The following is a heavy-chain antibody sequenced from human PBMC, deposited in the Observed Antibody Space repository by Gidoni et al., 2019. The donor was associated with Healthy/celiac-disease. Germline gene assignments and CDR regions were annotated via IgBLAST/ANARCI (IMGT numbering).Heavy chain of an antibody. D-gene: IGHD3-3*01. CDR3: AKVASYDFWSGYFDY. Sequence: EVQLLESGGGWVQPGGSLRRAGGASGGTFRSYAMSWVRQAPGKGLEWVSAISGSGCSPSYADSVKGRFTISRANSKNTLYLQMNSLRAEDTAVYYCAKVASYDFWSGYFDYWGQGTLVTVSS. V-gene: IGHV3-23*01. J-gene: IGHJ4*02. CDR2: ISGSGCSP. CDR1: GGTFRSYA.